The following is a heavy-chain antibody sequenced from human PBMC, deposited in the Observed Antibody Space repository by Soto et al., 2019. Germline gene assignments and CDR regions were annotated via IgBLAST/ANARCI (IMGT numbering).Heavy chain of an antibody. Sequence: PGGSLRLSCAASGFTFSSDWMNWVRQSPGKGLEWVSRIISGGTRATYADFVKGRSTITRDNAKNTLYLQMHSLTADDTAVYYCARERTSKGGMDIWGQGTTVTVSS. CDR3: ARERTSKGGMDI. CDR2: IISGGTRA. CDR1: GFTFSSDW. V-gene: IGHV3-74*01. J-gene: IGHJ6*02.